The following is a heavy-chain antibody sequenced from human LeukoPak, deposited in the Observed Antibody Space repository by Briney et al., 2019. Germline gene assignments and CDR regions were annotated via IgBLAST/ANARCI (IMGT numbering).Heavy chain of an antibody. J-gene: IGHJ4*02. CDR2: IIHSGTT. CDR1: GGSFSDYY. D-gene: IGHD3-10*01. Sequence: SETLSLTCAVYGGSFSDYYWTWIRQPPGKGLEWIGEIIHSGTTKYNPSLKSRVSISVDTSKNQFSLKLSSVTAADTAAYYCARLDVIRGVVRRKRGLDYWGQGTLVTVSS. V-gene: IGHV4-34*12. CDR3: ARLDVIRGVVRRKRGLDY.